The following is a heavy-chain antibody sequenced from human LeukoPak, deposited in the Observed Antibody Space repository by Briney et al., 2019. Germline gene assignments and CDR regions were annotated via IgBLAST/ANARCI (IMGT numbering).Heavy chain of an antibody. CDR2: IIPIFGSA. CDR3: ARRYYYDSSGYWFDP. CDR1: GGTFSSYA. J-gene: IGHJ5*02. Sequence: ASVKVSCKASGGTFSSYAISWVRQAPGQGLEWMGGIIPIFGSANYAQKLQGRVTMTTDTSTSTAYMELRSLRSDDTAVYYCARRYYYDSSGYWFDPWGQGTLVTVSS. D-gene: IGHD3-22*01. V-gene: IGHV1-69*05.